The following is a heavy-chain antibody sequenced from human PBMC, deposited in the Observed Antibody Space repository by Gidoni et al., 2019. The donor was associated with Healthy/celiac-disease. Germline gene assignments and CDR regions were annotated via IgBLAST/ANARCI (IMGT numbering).Heavy chain of an antibody. CDR2: IYYSGST. Sequence: PPGKGLEWIGNIYYSGSTNYNPSLKSRVTISVDTSKNQFSLKLSSVTAADTAVYYCARDRGPWGMDVWGQGTTVTVSS. J-gene: IGHJ6*02. V-gene: IGHV4-59*01. D-gene: IGHD3-10*01. CDR3: ARDRGPWGMDV.